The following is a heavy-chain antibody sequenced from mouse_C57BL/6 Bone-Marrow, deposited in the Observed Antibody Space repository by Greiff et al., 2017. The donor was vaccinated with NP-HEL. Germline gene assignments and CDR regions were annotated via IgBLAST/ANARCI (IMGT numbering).Heavy chain of an antibody. J-gene: IGHJ3*01. CDR2: INPNNGGT. D-gene: IGHD2-1*01. CDR3: ARSLYSAWFAY. Sequence: VQLKESGPELVKPGASVKISCKASGYTFTDYYMNWVKQSHGKSLEWIGDINPNNGGTSYNQKFKGKATLTVDKSSSTAYMELRSLTSEDSAVYYCARSLYSAWFAYWGQGTLVTVSA. CDR1: GYTFTDYY. V-gene: IGHV1-26*01.